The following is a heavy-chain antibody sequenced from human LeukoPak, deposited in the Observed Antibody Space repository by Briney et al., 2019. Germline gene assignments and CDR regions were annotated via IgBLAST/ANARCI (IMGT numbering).Heavy chain of an antibody. V-gene: IGHV4-39*07. CDR3: TRDTGTTGEVKFDP. CDR1: GGSITSSLYF. J-gene: IGHJ5*02. D-gene: IGHD4-17*01. Sequence: SETLSLTCSISGGSITSSLYFWGWIRQPPGRGLEWIGSIYYSGTTYYKPSFNSRVTILVDTSKNQFSLKLRSVTAADTAVYYCTRDTGTTGEVKFDPWGQGTLVTVSS. CDR2: IYYSGTT.